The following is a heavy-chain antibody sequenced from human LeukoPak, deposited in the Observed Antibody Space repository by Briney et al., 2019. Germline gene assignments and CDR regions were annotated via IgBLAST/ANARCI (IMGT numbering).Heavy chain of an antibody. J-gene: IGHJ5*02. Sequence: GGSLRLSCAASGFTFSSYSMNWVRQAPGKGLEWVSSISSSSSYIYYADSVKGRFTISRDNAKSSLYLQINSLRAEDTAVYYCARGRDSSGWDWFDPWGQGTLVTVSS. CDR2: ISSSSSYI. CDR3: ARGRDSSGWDWFDP. V-gene: IGHV3-21*01. CDR1: GFTFSSYS. D-gene: IGHD6-19*01.